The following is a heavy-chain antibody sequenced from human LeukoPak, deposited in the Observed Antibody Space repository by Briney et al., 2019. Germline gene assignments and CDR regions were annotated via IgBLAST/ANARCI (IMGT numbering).Heavy chain of an antibody. CDR2: IYYSGST. V-gene: IGHV4-31*03. D-gene: IGHD2-2*01. Sequence: PSQTLSLTCTVSGGSISSGGYYWSWIRQHPGKGLEWIGYIYYSGSTYYNPSLKSRVTISVDTSKNQFSLKLSSVTAADTAVYYCARYQLLESRRFDYWGQGTLVTVSS. J-gene: IGHJ4*02. CDR1: GGSISSGGYY. CDR3: ARYQLLESRRFDY.